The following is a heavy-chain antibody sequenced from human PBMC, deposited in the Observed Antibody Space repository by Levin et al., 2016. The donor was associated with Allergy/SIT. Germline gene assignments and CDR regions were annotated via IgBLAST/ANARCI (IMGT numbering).Heavy chain of an antibody. CDR3: ASGRRGYSSY. V-gene: IGHV3-7*01. CDR2: IKQDGSEK. J-gene: IGHJ4*02. D-gene: IGHD5-18*01. Sequence: WIRQPPGKGLEWVANIKQDGSEKYYVDSVKGRFTISRDNAKNSLYLQMNSLRAEDTAVYYCASGRRGYSSYWGQGTLVTVSS.